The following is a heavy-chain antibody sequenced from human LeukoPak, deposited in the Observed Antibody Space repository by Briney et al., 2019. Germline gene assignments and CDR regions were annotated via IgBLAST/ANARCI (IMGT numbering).Heavy chain of an antibody. V-gene: IGHV1-18*01. CDR1: GYTFTSYG. Sequence: ASVKVSCKASGYTFTSYGISWVRQAPGQGLEWMGWISAYNGNTNYAQKLQGRVTMTTDTSTSTAYMELRSLRSDDTAVYYCASEEWELPTGVFDYWGQGTLVTVSS. CDR3: ASEEWELPTGVFDY. CDR2: ISAYNGNT. J-gene: IGHJ4*02. D-gene: IGHD1-26*01.